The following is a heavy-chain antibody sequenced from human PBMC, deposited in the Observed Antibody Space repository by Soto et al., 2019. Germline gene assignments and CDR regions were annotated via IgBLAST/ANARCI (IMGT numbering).Heavy chain of an antibody. Sequence: QVPLVESGGGVVQPGRSLRLSFAASGFTFSNYAMHWVRQAPGKGLEGVEAILSDEINKYSADSVKGRFTLSRENSTNTLFLQMNSLRPEDTAVYYCAIIATSGGGDAFDIWGQGTMVTVSS. J-gene: IGHJ3*02. D-gene: IGHD6-13*01. V-gene: IGHV3-30-3*01. CDR2: ILSDEINK. CDR1: GFTFSNYA. CDR3: AIIATSGGGDAFDI.